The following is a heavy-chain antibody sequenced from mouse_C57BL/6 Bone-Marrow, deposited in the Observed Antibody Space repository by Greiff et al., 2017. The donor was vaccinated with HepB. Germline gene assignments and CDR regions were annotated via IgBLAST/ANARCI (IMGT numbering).Heavy chain of an antibody. J-gene: IGHJ1*03. Sequence: DVKLQESGGGLVQPGGSLSLSCAASGFTFTDYYMSWVRQPPGKALEWLGFIRNKANGYTTEYSASVKGRFTISRDNSQSILYLKMNALRAEDSAIYLCERYEQCRIWYLGVGGTDTTVTVLS. D-gene: IGHD6-1*01. CDR3: ERYEQCRIWYLGV. CDR1: GFTFTDYY. CDR2: IRNKANGYTT. V-gene: IGHV7-3*01.